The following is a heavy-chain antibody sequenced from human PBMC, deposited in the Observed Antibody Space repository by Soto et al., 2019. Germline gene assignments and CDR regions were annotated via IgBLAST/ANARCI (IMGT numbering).Heavy chain of an antibody. V-gene: IGHV4-31*03. CDR2: IYYTGTT. J-gene: IGHJ4*02. CDR3: ASGHDAYKVRY. Sequence: QVQLQESGPGLVKPSQTLSLICIVSGGSISRGVDGSYRTWIRQHPGKGLEWIGYIYYTGTTYYNPSLKRRPTISVDTSENHFSLELTSVTAADTAIYFCASGHDAYKVRYWGQGTLVTVSS. D-gene: IGHD1-1*01. CDR1: GGSISRGVDGSY.